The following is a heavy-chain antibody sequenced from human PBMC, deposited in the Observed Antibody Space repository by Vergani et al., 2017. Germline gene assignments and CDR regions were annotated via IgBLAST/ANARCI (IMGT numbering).Heavy chain of an antibody. J-gene: IGHJ4*02. CDR1: GGTFSSYA. CDR3: ARGGLQWLVRVAFDY. Sequence: QVQLVQSGAEVKKPGSSVKVSCKASGGTFSSYAISWVRQAPGQGLEWMGRSIPIFGTAHYAQKFQGRVTITADESTSTDYMELSSLRSEDRAVDYCARGGLQWLVRVAFDYWGQGTLVTGSS. D-gene: IGHD6-19*01. V-gene: IGHV1-69*18. CDR2: SIPIFGTA.